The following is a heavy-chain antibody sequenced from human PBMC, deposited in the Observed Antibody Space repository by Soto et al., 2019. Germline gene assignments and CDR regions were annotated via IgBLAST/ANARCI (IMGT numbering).Heavy chain of an antibody. Sequence: GGSLRLSCSASGFTFSSYAMHWVRQAPGKGLEYVSSISTNGGSTHYADSVKGRFTISRDNSKNTQYLQMSSLRADDTAVYYCVKREYYYDSSGYYPFDYWGQGTLVTVSS. CDR2: ISTNGGST. V-gene: IGHV3-64D*06. D-gene: IGHD3-22*01. CDR1: GFTFSSYA. CDR3: VKREYYYDSSGYYPFDY. J-gene: IGHJ4*02.